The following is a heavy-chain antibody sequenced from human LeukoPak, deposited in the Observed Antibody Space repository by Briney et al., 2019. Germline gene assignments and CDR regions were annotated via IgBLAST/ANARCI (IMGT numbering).Heavy chain of an antibody. CDR1: GFTFSSYG. V-gene: IGHV3-30*02. CDR2: IRYDGSNK. Sequence: GGSLRLSCAASGFTFSSYGMHWVRQAPGKGLEGVAFIRYDGSNKYYADSVKGRFTTSRDNSENTLYLRMNNLRAEDTAVVYCARTYYDYWSGPYAFDIWGQGTMVTVSS. CDR3: ARTYYDYWSGPYAFDI. D-gene: IGHD3-3*01. J-gene: IGHJ3*02.